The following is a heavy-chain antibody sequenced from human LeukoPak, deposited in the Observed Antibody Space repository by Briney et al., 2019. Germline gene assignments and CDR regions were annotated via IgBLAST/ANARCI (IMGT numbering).Heavy chain of an antibody. CDR3: WGGGWKKPFDY. J-gene: IGHJ4*02. Sequence: ASVKVYCKASGYTFTSNYIHWVRQAPGQGLEWMGMIYPRDGSTSYAQKFQGRVTVTRDTSTSTVHMELSGLRSEDTAVYYCWGGGWKKPFDYWSQGTLVTVSS. V-gene: IGHV1-46*01. CDR1: GYTFTSNY. CDR2: IYPRDGST. D-gene: IGHD2-21*01.